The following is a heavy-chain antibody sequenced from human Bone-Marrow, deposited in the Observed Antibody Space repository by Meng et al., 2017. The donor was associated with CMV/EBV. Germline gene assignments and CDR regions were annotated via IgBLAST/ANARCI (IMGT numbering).Heavy chain of an antibody. V-gene: IGHV3-11*01. CDR2: IGNSGNIK. J-gene: IGHJ4*02. CDR1: VTFSDYY. D-gene: IGHD3-9*01. Sequence: VTFSDYYMSWIRQAPGKVLEWVSCIGNSGNIKHYADSVKGRFTISRDNAKNSLYLQMNRLRVEDTAVYYCARTHYDILTGSEYYFDYWGQGTLVTVSS. CDR3: ARTHYDILTGSEYYFDY.